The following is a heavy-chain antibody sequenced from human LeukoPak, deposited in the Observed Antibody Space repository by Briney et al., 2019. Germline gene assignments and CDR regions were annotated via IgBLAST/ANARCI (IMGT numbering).Heavy chain of an antibody. CDR3: AKEGDYGDYFDY. J-gene: IGHJ4*02. D-gene: IGHD4-17*01. CDR2: ISYSGGS. V-gene: IGHV4-39*07. CDR1: GDSISSSSYY. Sequence: TSETLSLTCTVSGDSISSSSYYWGWIRQPPGKGLEWIGSISYSGGSYYTPSLRSRVTISVDTSKNQFSLKLSSVTAADTAVYYCAKEGDYGDYFDYWGQGTLVTVSS.